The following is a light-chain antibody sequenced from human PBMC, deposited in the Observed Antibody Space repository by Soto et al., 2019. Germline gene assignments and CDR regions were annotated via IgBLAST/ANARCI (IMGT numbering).Light chain of an antibody. J-gene: IGLJ2*01. CDR1: SSDVGGYNY. CDR2: DVS. Sequence: QSVLTQPASGSGSPGQSITISCTGTSSDVGGYNYVSWYQQHPGKAPKLMIYDVSNRPSGVSNRFSGSKSGNTASLTISGLQAEDEADYYCSSYTSSSTLKVFGGGTKLTVL. V-gene: IGLV2-14*01. CDR3: SSYTSSSTLKV.